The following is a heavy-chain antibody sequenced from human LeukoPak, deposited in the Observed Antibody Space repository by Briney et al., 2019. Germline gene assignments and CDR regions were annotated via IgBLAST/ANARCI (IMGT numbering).Heavy chain of an antibody. D-gene: IGHD5-24*01. CDR3: ARDRRRDGNNYLDY. Sequence: PGGSLRLSCAASGFTFSSYEMNWVRQAPGKGLEWVSYISSSGTTEYYADSVKGRFTISRDNAKDSLYLQMNSLRAEDTALYYCARDRRRDGNNYLDYWGQGALVTVSS. V-gene: IGHV3-48*03. J-gene: IGHJ4*02. CDR2: ISSSGTTE. CDR1: GFTFSSYE.